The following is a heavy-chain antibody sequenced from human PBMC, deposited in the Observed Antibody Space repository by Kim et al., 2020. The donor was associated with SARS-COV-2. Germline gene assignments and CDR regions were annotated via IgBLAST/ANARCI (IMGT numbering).Heavy chain of an antibody. V-gene: IGHV1-46*03. D-gene: IGHD3-16*01. Sequence: TYGKKFQGQVTMTTATSTSTVYMELKSLRSQDTAVYYCARRLTTFFDPWGQGTLVTVSS. CDR3: ARRLTTFFDP. J-gene: IGHJ5*02.